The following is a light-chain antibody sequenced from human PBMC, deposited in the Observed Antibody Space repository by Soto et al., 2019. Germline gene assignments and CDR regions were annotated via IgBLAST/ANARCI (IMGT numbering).Light chain of an antibody. CDR3: QQYGSSRLT. J-gene: IGKJ4*01. V-gene: IGKV3-20*01. Sequence: EMGLTQCPRNLSLSPGERATLSCRASQSVSSSYLAWYQQKPGQAPRLLIYGASSRATGIPDRFSGSGSGTDFTLTISRLEPEDFAVYYCQQYGSSRLTFGGGTKVDIK. CDR2: GAS. CDR1: QSVSSSY.